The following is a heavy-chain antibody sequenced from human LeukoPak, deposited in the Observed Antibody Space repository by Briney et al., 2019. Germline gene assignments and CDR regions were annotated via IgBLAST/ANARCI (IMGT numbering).Heavy chain of an antibody. CDR3: ARDGGYCGGDCYPDAFDI. Sequence: ASVKVSCKASGGTFSSYAISWVRQAPGQGLEWMGRIIPILGIANYAQKFQGRVTITADKSTSTAYMELSSLRSEDTAVYYCARDGGYCGGDCYPDAFDIWGQGTMVTVSS. D-gene: IGHD2-21*02. J-gene: IGHJ3*02. V-gene: IGHV1-69*04. CDR1: GGTFSSYA. CDR2: IIPILGIA.